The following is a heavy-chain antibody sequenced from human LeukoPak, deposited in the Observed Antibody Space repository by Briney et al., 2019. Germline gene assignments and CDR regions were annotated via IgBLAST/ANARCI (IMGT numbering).Heavy chain of an antibody. CDR2: ISGSGGNT. CDR3: ARRAGAYSHPYDY. J-gene: IGHJ4*02. D-gene: IGHD4/OR15-4a*01. CDR1: GFTFSNYG. V-gene: IGHV3-23*01. Sequence: PGGSLRLSCAASGFTFSNYGMSWVRQAPGKGLEWVSTISGSGGNTYYADSVKGRFTISRDTSKNTLYLQMNSLRAEDTAVYYCARRAGAYSHPYDYWGQGTLVTVSS.